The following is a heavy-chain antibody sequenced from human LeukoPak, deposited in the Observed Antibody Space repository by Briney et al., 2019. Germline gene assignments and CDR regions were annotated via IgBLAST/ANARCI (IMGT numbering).Heavy chain of an antibody. Sequence: PGGSLSLSCAASGFTFTSYWMSWVRQAPGKGLECVANIKQDGSDKYYVDSAKGRFTISRDNAKNSLYLQMNSLRAEDTAVYYCVRIALRGGDYWGQGTLVTVSS. D-gene: IGHD2-21*01. CDR3: VRIALRGGDY. J-gene: IGHJ4*02. V-gene: IGHV3-7*01. CDR1: GFTFTSYW. CDR2: IKQDGSDK.